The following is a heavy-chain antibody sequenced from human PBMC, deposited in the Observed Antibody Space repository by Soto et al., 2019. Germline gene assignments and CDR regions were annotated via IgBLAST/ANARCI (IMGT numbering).Heavy chain of an antibody. J-gene: IGHJ5*02. D-gene: IGHD2-2*01. Sequence: ASVKVSCKASGGTFSSYAISWVRQAPGQGLEWMGGIIPIFGTANYAQKFQGRVTITADESTSTAYMKLSSLSSEDTAVYYCARGPSAGWFDPWGQGTLVTVSS. CDR2: IIPIFGTA. CDR3: ARGPSAGWFDP. V-gene: IGHV1-69*13. CDR1: GGTFSSYA.